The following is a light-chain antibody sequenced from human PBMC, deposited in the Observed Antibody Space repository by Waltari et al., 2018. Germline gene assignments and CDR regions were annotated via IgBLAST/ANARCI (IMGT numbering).Light chain of an antibody. CDR2: DSS. J-gene: IGKJ4*01. Sequence: EIVMTQSPATLSVSPGERATLSCRASQSVRNKLAWYQQKPGQAPRLLIYDSSSRATGIPVRVSGSGSGTEFNLTISSLQAEDFAFYYCQQYSNWPPGITFGGGTKVEIK. V-gene: IGKV3-15*01. CDR3: QQYSNWPPGIT. CDR1: QSVRNK.